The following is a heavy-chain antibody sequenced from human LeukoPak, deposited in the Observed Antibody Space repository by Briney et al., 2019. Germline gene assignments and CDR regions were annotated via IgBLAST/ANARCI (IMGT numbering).Heavy chain of an antibody. J-gene: IGHJ5*02. Sequence: GGSLRLSCAASGFTFSSYWMHWVRQAPGKGLVWVSRINSDGSSTSYANSVKGRFTISRDNAKNTLYLQMNSLRAEDTAVYYCARDLAEAYGSVSCDPLGQGTLVTVSS. CDR1: GFTFSSYW. CDR2: INSDGSST. V-gene: IGHV3-74*01. D-gene: IGHD3-10*01. CDR3: ARDLAEAYGSVSCDP.